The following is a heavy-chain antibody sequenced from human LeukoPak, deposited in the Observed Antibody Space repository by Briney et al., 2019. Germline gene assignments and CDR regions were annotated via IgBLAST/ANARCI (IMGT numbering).Heavy chain of an antibody. Sequence: GGSLRLSCVASGFTFNTYSMHWVRQAPGKGLEWVAVLSFDGDEKHYADSVKGRFTISRDNSKNTLYLQMNSLRAEDTAVYYCASAPRYSGSYGTGLSYFDYWGQGTLVTVSS. V-gene: IGHV3-30*14. CDR1: GFTFNTYS. D-gene: IGHD1-26*01. J-gene: IGHJ4*02. CDR2: LSFDGDEK. CDR3: ASAPRYSGSYGTGLSYFDY.